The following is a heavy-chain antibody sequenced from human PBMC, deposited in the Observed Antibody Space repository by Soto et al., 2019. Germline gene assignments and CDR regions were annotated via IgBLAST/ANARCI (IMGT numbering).Heavy chain of an antibody. D-gene: IGHD3-10*01. CDR3: ASYGGWDEHCWFDP. CDR1: GFTFSSYW. V-gene: IGHV3-74*01. J-gene: IGHJ5*02. CDR2: INSDGSST. Sequence: GGSLRLSCAASGFTFSSYWMNWVRQAPGKGLAWVSRINSDGSSTSYADSVKGRFTISRDNAKNTLYLQMNSLRAEDVSVYYCASYGGWDEHCWFDPWGQGTLVTVSS.